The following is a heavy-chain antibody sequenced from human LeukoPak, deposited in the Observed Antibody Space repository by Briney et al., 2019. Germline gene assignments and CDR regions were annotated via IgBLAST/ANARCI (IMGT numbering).Heavy chain of an antibody. CDR3: ARGWMGIFPYYFDY. V-gene: IGHV1-69*13. D-gene: IGHD2-15*01. J-gene: IGHJ4*02. CDR1: GGTFSSYA. Sequence: SVKVSCKASGGTFSSYAISWVRQAPGQGLEWMGGIIPIFGTANYAQRFQGRVTTTADESTSTAYMELSSLRSEDTAVYYCARGWMGIFPYYFDYWGQGTLVTVSS. CDR2: IIPIFGTA.